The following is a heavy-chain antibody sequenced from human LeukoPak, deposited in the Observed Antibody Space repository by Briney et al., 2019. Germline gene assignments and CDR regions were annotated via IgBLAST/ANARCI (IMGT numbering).Heavy chain of an antibody. Sequence: PGGSLRLSCAASGFTVSNNYMSWVRQAPGKGLERVSVIYSGGKTYYSDSVKGRFTISRDTSKNTLFLQMNTLRAEDTAVYYCARGDSSSWYYFDYWGQGTLVTVSS. D-gene: IGHD6-13*01. J-gene: IGHJ4*02. CDR1: GFTVSNNY. CDR3: ARGDSSSWYYFDY. V-gene: IGHV3-53*01. CDR2: IYSGGKT.